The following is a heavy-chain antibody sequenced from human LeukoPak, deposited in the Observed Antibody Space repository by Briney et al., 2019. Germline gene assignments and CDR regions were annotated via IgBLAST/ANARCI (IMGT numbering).Heavy chain of an antibody. D-gene: IGHD1-26*01. Sequence: PSETLSLTCALSGASVSGSNYYWGWIRQPPGKGLEWIGNIYSSGSTYYNASLQSRVTISIDTSKNQFSLRLDSVTAADTAMYYCAKSGGYGLIDYWGQGTRVTVSS. CDR2: IYSSGST. CDR3: AKSGGYGLIDY. J-gene: IGHJ4*02. V-gene: IGHV4-39*01. CDR1: GASVSGSNYY.